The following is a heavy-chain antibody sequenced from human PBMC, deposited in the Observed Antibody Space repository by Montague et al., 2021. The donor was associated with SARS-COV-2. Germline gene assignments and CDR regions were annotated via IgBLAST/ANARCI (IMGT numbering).Heavy chain of an antibody. CDR3: VRGNRGVVIFYHYHAMDV. CDR1: GGSFSGYY. Sequence: SETLSLTCAVYGGSFSGYYWTWIRQPPGKGLEWIGDINHSGRTNYNPSLKSRVTISADTSKNQFSLKLSSVTAADTAVYFCVRGNRGVVIFYHYHAMDVWGQGTTVTVSS. D-gene: IGHD3-10*01. V-gene: IGHV4-34*01. J-gene: IGHJ6*02. CDR2: INHSGRT.